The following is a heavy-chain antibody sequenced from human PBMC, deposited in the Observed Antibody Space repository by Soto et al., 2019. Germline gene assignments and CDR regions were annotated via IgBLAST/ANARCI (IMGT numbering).Heavy chain of an antibody. CDR1: CGSFIGYY. Sequence: PSETLSLTCAFYCGSFIGYYWSWIRQPPGKGLEWIGEINHSGSTNYNPSLKSRVTISVDTSKNQFSLKLSSVTAADTAVYYCARVGYSYGYQNNWFDPWGQGTLVTVSS. CDR3: ARVGYSYGYQNNWFDP. J-gene: IGHJ5*02. D-gene: IGHD5-18*01. V-gene: IGHV4-34*01. CDR2: INHSGST.